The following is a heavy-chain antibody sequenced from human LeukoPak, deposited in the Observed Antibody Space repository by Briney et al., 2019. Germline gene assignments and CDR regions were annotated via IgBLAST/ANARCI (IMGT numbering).Heavy chain of an antibody. CDR1: GYTFTSYG. CDR3: AREDIVVVPAAIQTGNYYYYYMDV. V-gene: IGHV1-18*01. J-gene: IGHJ6*03. D-gene: IGHD2-2*02. CDR2: ISAYNGNT. Sequence: GASVKVSCKASGYTFTSYGISWVRQAPGQGLEWMGWISAYNGNTNYAQKLQGRVTMTTDTSTNTAYMELRSLRSDDTAVYYCAREDIVVVPAAIQTGNYYYYYMDVWGKGTTVTVSS.